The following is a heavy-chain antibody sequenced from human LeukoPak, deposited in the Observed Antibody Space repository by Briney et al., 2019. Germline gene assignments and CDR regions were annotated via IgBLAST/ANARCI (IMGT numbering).Heavy chain of an antibody. V-gene: IGHV1-2*02. CDR1: GYTFTGYY. CDR2: INPNSGGT. CDR3: ATYFLDTSTRD. Sequence: GASVKVSCKASGYTFTGYYMFWVRQAPGQGLEWMGWINPNSGGTNYAQKFQGRVTMTSDTSISTGYMELSSLRSEDTAVYYCATYFLDTSTRDWGQGTLVTVSS. D-gene: IGHD5-18*01. J-gene: IGHJ4*02.